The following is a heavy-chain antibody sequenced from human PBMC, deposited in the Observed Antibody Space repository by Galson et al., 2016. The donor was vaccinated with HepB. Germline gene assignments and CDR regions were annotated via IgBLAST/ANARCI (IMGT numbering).Heavy chain of an antibody. Sequence: KVSCKASGYTFISYVIQWVRQAPGHRLEWMGWINAGNGNTKYSQKFQGRVIIDRDTSASTAYMELSSLRPEDTAIYYCARSPTGFCSRTKCYGFNYLDRWGQGTPVTVSS. CDR2: INAGNGNT. V-gene: IGHV1-3*01. J-gene: IGHJ4*02. D-gene: IGHD2-2*03. CDR1: GYTFISYV. CDR3: ARSPTGFCSRTKCYGFNYLDR.